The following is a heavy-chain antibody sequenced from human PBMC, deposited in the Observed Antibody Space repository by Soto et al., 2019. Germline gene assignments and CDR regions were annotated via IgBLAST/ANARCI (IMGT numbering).Heavy chain of an antibody. Sequence: AASVKVSCKASGYTFTSYGIHWVRQAPGQRLEWMGWINAANGDTKYSPKFQGRVTITRDTSASTAYMELSSLRSEDTAVYYCATYHSDYDFWSGYYGPNAFDIWGQGTMVTVSS. CDR1: GYTFTSYG. CDR3: ATYHSDYDFWSGYYGPNAFDI. D-gene: IGHD3-3*01. J-gene: IGHJ3*02. CDR2: INAANGDT. V-gene: IGHV1-3*01.